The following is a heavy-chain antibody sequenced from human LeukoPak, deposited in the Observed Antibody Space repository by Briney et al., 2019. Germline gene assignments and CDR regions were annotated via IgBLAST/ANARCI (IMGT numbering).Heavy chain of an antibody. Sequence: SETLSLTCTVSGGSISSYYWSWIRQPPGKGLEWIGYIYYSGNTNYNPSLKSRVTISVDTSKNQFSLKVGSVTAADTAVYYCARVGSCGEYDYWGQGTLVTVSS. V-gene: IGHV4-59*08. CDR1: GGSISSYY. CDR3: ARVGSCGEYDY. CDR2: IYYSGNT. J-gene: IGHJ4*02. D-gene: IGHD1-26*01.